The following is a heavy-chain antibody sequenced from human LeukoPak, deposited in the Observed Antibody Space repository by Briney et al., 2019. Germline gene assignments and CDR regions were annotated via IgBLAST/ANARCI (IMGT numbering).Heavy chain of an antibody. Sequence: SVKVSCKASGGTFSSYAISWVRQAPGQGLEWMGRIIPILGIANYAQKFQGRVTMTRNTSISTAYMELSSLRSEDTAVYYCARGPLNYYDSSGYYPFDYWGQGTLVTVSS. J-gene: IGHJ4*02. D-gene: IGHD3-22*01. CDR2: IIPILGIA. CDR3: ARGPLNYYDSSGYYPFDY. V-gene: IGHV1-69*04. CDR1: GGTFSSYA.